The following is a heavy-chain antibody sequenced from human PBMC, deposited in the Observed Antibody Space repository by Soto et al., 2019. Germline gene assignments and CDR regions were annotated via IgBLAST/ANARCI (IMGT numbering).Heavy chain of an antibody. Sequence: QVQLVQSGAEVKKPGSSVKVSCKASGGTFSSYTISWVRQAPGQGLEWMGRIIPILGIANYAQKFQGRVTITVDKSTSTAYMELSSLRSEDTAVYYCARENIVVVPAAIIVGGNGMDVW. CDR1: GGTFSSYT. CDR2: IIPILGIA. CDR3: ARENIVVVPAAIIVGGNGMDV. V-gene: IGHV1-69*08. D-gene: IGHD2-2*02. J-gene: IGHJ6*01.